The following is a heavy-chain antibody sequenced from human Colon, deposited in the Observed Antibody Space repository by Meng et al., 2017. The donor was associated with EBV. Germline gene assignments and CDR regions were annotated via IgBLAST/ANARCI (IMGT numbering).Heavy chain of an antibody. CDR2: IYHSGST. V-gene: IGHV4-4*02. Sequence: QVHLEESGPGLVKPSGTLSLTCAVSNGSISSSNFWTWVRQPPGKGLEWIGEIYHSGSTNYNPSLKSRVTISVDKSKNQFSLNLSSVTAADTAVYYCARVGQWLPIDYWGQGTLVTVSS. J-gene: IGHJ4*02. CDR3: ARVGQWLPIDY. D-gene: IGHD6-19*01. CDR1: NGSISSSNF.